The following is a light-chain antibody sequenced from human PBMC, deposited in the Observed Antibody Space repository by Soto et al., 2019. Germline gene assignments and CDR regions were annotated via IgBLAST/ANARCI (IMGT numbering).Light chain of an antibody. CDR2: EIR. Sequence: QSALTQPGSVSGSPGQSITISCTGTSSDVGGYNYVSWYQQHPGRAPKLMIYEIRNRPSGVSDRFSGSKSGNTASLTISGLQPEDEADYYCSSYTSNSTPVIFGGGTKVTVL. CDR1: SSDVGGYNY. J-gene: IGLJ2*01. CDR3: SSYTSNSTPVI. V-gene: IGLV2-14*01.